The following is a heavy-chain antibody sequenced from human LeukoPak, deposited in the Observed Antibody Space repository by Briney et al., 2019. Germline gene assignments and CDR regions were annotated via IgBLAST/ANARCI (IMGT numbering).Heavy chain of an antibody. J-gene: IGHJ3*02. Sequence: ASVKVSCKASGCTFTSYGISWVRQAPGQGLEWMGWISAYNGNTNYAQKLQGRVTMTTDTSTSTAYMELRSLRSDDTAVYYCARCPDYDSSGYFAFDIWGQGTMVTVSS. CDR1: GCTFTSYG. CDR2: ISAYNGNT. V-gene: IGHV1-18*01. D-gene: IGHD3-22*01. CDR3: ARCPDYDSSGYFAFDI.